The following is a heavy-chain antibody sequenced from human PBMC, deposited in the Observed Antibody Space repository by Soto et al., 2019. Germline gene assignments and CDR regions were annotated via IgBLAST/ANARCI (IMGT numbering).Heavy chain of an antibody. CDR3: ATNFGMAVEVGAGT. CDR2: IGGIDGNI. J-gene: IGHJ5*02. D-gene: IGHD6-13*01. Sequence: PGGSLRLSCAASGFTFNPYGMNWVRQAPGKGLEWVSVIGGIDGNIYYADSVKGRFTISRDNSKNTLYLQMNSLRAEDTAVYYCATNFGMAVEVGAGTWGQGT. V-gene: IGHV3-23*01. CDR1: GFTFNPYG.